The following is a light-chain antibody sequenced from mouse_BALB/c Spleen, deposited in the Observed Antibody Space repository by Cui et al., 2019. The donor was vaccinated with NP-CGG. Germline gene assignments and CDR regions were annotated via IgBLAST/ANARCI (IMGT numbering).Light chain of an antibody. J-gene: IGLJ1*01. CDR3: ALWYSNHWV. CDR2: GTN. Sequence: QAVVTQEAALTTSPGETVSITCRSSTGAVTTSNYANWVQEKPDHLFTGLIGGTNNRAPGVPARLSGSLIGDKAALIIRGAQTEDEAKYFCALWYSNHWVFGGGTKLTVL. CDR1: TGAVTTSNY. V-gene: IGLV1*01.